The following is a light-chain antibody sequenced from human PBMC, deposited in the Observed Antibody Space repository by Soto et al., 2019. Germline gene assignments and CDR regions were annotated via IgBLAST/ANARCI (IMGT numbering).Light chain of an antibody. CDR2: AAS. CDR1: QTLMNY. J-gene: IGKJ1*01. V-gene: IGKV1-39*01. Sequence: EIQVTTSPSSPPAYARQTVTTTCRTSQTLMNYLNWYQQKPGKAPKLLIYAASNLQSGVPSRFSGSGSGTDFTLTISNLQTEDFATYYCKQSYSASVTFGKGTKVDIK. CDR3: KQSYSASVT.